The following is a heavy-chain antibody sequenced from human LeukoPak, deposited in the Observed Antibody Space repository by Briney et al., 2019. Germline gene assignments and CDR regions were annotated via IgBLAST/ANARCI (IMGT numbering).Heavy chain of an antibody. CDR1: GYTFTGYY. J-gene: IGHJ6*03. CDR3: ARAAITMVRGVIIGLYHYYYMDV. D-gene: IGHD3-10*01. V-gene: IGHV1-2*02. CDR2: INPNSGGT. Sequence: GASVKVSCKASGYTFTGYYMHWVRQAPGQGLEWMGWINPNSGGTNYAQKFQGRVTMTRDTSISTAYMELSRLRSDDTAVYYCARAAITMVRGVIIGLYHYYYMDVWGKGTTVTISS.